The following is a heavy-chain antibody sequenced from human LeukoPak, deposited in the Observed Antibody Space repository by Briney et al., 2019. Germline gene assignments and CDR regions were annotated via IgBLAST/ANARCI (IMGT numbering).Heavy chain of an antibody. V-gene: IGHV1-69*05. CDR3: ARPDPWQTGTQGHYFDY. J-gene: IGHJ4*02. CDR1: GGTFSSYA. Sequence: GASVKVSCKASGGTFSSYAISWVRQAPGQGLEWMGRIIPIFGTANYAQKFQGRVTITTDESTSTAYMELSSLRSEDTAVYYCARPDPWQTGTQGHYFDYWGQGTLVTVSS. CDR2: IIPIFGTA. D-gene: IGHD1-7*01.